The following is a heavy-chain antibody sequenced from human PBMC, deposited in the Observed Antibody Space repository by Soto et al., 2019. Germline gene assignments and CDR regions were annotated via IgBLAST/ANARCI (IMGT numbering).Heavy chain of an antibody. CDR2: IHSSGST. CDR1: GASMNSYH. Sequence: SETLSLTCTVSGASMNSYHWSWIRQPAGKGLEWIGHIHSSGSTNYNPSLKSRVTMSVDTSKNQFSLRLMSLTAADTAVYYCARDQGVAAAGITWFDPWGQGALVTVSS. J-gene: IGHJ5*02. D-gene: IGHD6-13*01. CDR3: ARDQGVAAAGITWFDP. V-gene: IGHV4-4*07.